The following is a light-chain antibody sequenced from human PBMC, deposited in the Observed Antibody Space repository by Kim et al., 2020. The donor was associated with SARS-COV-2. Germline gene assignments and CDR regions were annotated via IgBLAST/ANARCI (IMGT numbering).Light chain of an antibody. V-gene: IGKV3-11*01. Sequence: EIVLTQSPATLSLSPGERATLPCRASQSVSNNLAWYQQKPGQAPRLLIADASNRATGIPARFSGSGSGTDFTLTISSLEPEDFAVYYCQQRYNWPQTFGQGTRLEIK. J-gene: IGKJ5*01. CDR1: QSVSNN. CDR2: DAS. CDR3: QQRYNWPQT.